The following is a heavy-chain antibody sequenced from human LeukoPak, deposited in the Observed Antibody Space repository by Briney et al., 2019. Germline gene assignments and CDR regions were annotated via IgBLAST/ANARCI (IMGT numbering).Heavy chain of an antibody. CDR1: GGTLSSYA. CDR3: ARGDYYGSGSYAYAFDI. J-gene: IGHJ3*02. Sequence: ASVKVSCTASGGTLSSYAISWVRQAPGQGLEWMGGIIPIFGTANYAQKFQGRVTITADKSTSTAYMELSSLRSEDTAVYYCARGDYYGSGSYAYAFDIWGQGTMVTVSS. CDR2: IIPIFGTA. D-gene: IGHD3-10*01. V-gene: IGHV1-69*06.